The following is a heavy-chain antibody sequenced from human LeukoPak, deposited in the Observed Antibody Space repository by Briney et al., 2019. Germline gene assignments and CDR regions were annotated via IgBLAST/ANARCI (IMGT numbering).Heavy chain of an antibody. V-gene: IGHV1-69*04. CDR1: GGTFSSYA. D-gene: IGHD3-3*01. CDR3: ARTNSITIFGVVTRLNGWFDP. CDR2: IIPIFGIA. Sequence: SVKVSCKASGGTFSSYAISWVRQAPGQGLEWMGSIIPIFGIANYAQKFQGRVTITADKSTSTAYMELSSLRSEDTAVYYCARTNSITIFGVVTRLNGWFDPWGQGTLVTVSS. J-gene: IGHJ5*02.